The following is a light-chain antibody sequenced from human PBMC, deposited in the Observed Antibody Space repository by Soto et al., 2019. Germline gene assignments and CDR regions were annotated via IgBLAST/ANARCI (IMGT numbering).Light chain of an antibody. CDR2: GAS. CDR1: QTVSSSS. J-gene: IGKJ1*01. Sequence: ESVLTQSQATLSLSPGERATFSCRASQTVSSSSLAWYQQKPGQAPRLLIFGASTRAAGFPDRFSGSGSGTDFTLTISSLQSEDFAVYYCQQYNNWPPWTFGQGSKVDVK. V-gene: IGKV3D-7*01. CDR3: QQYNNWPPWT.